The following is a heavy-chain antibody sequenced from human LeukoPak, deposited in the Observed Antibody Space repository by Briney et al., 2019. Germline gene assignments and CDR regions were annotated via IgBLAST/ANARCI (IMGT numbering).Heavy chain of an antibody. CDR1: GFTFSSYS. CDR3: ARVKRIQLYYFDY. J-gene: IGHJ4*02. Sequence: GGSLRLSCAASGFTFSSYSMNWVRQAPGKGLEWVSSISSSSSYIYYADSVKGRFTISRDNAKNSLYLQMNSLRAEDTAVYYCARVKRIQLYYFDYWGQGTPVTVSS. V-gene: IGHV3-21*01. CDR2: ISSSSSYI. D-gene: IGHD5-18*01.